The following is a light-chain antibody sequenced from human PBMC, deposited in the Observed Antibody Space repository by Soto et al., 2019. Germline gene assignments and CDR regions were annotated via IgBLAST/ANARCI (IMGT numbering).Light chain of an antibody. CDR1: QSVSSY. J-gene: IGKJ4*01. CDR2: DAS. Sequence: EIVLTQSPATLSLSPGERATLSCRASQSVSSYLAWYQQKPGQAPRLLIYDASNSATGIPARFSASGSGTDFTLTISSLEPDDFAVYYCQHRSDWPSTFGGGTKVQIK. V-gene: IGKV3-11*01. CDR3: QHRSDWPST.